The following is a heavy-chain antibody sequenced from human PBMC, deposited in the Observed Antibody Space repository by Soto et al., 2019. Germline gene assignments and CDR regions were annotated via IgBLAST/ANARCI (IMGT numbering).Heavy chain of an antibody. CDR2: INSDGSST. J-gene: IGHJ4*02. CDR3: ARVSVLRFLEWLPDEYYFDY. CDR1: GFTFSSYW. D-gene: IGHD3-3*01. V-gene: IGHV3-74*01. Sequence: GGSLRLSCAASGFTFSSYWMHWVRQAPGKGLVWVSRINSDGSSTSYADSVKGRFTISRDNAKNTLYLQMNSLRAEDTAVYYCARVSVLRFLEWLPDEYYFDYWGQGTLVTVSS.